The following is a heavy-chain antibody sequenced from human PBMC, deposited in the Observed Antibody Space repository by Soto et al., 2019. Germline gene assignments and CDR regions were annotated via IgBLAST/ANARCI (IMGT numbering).Heavy chain of an antibody. CDR3: ARVGTGSSTPLDI. J-gene: IGHJ3*02. Sequence: GGSLRLSCVASGFMFTRSTMNWVRQAPGKGLEWVSSITSASDYIFYADSVKGRFTISRDNAKNSLYLQMNSLRAEDTAVYYCARVGTGSSTPLDIWGQGTMVTVSS. CDR1: GFMFTRST. D-gene: IGHD3-9*01. CDR2: ITSASDYI. V-gene: IGHV3-21*01.